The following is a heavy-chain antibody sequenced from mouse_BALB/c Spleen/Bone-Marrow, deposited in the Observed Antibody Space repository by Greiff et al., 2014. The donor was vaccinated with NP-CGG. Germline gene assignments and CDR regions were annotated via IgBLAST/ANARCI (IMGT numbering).Heavy chain of an antibody. CDR3: ARNWDWVFAY. J-gene: IGHJ3*01. CDR2: IYPGNNDA. Sequence: VQLQQSGTVLARPGASLRMSCKASGYTFTNYWINWIKQRPGQGLEWIGAIYPGNNDAKYTQKFKAKAKLTAVTSTSTADMELSSLTNEDSAVYYYARNWDWVFAYWGQGTLVTASA. CDR1: GYTFTNYW. V-gene: IGHV1-5*01. D-gene: IGHD4-1*01.